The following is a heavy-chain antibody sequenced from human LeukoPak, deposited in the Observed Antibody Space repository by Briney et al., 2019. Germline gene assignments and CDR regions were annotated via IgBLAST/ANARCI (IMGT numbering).Heavy chain of an antibody. J-gene: IGHJ4*02. V-gene: IGHV1-3*01. Sequence: ASVNVSCKASGYTFTSYAMHWVRQAPGQRLEWMGWINAGNGNTKYSQKFQGRVTMTTDTSTSTAYMELRSLRSDDTAIYYCARDRNPYYDGSGYGYCWGQGTLVTVSS. CDR3: ARDRNPYYDGSGYGYC. CDR1: GYTFTSYA. D-gene: IGHD3-22*01. CDR2: INAGNGNT.